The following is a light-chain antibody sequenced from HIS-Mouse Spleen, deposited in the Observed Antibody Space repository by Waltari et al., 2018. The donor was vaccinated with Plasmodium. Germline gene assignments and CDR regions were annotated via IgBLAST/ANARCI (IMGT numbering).Light chain of an antibody. CDR2: QDS. J-gene: IGLJ2*01. CDR3: QAWDSSTVV. Sequence: SYELTQPPSVSVSPGQTASITCSGDKLGDKYACWYQQKPGQSPVLVIYQDSKRPSGVAERFSGSNAANTVTLTISGTQTMDEADYYCQAWDSSTVVFGGGTKLTVL. V-gene: IGLV3-1*01. CDR1: KLGDKY.